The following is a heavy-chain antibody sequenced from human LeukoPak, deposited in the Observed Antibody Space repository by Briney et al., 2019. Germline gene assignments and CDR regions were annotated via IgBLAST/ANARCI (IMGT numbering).Heavy chain of an antibody. J-gene: IGHJ4*02. V-gene: IGHV3-23*01. CDR2: ISGSGGST. CDR1: GFTFSSYA. D-gene: IGHD2-2*01. Sequence: GGSLRLSCAASGFTFSSYAMSWVRQAPGKGLEWVSAISGSGGSTYYADSVKGRLTISRDNSKNTLYLQMNSLRAEDTAVYYCARGPPLIVVVPAAPDYWGQGTLVTVSS. CDR3: ARGPPLIVVVPAAPDY.